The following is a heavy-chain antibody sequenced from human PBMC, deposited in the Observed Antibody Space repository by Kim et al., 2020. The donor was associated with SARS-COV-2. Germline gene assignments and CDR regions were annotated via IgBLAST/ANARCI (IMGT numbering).Heavy chain of an antibody. CDR1: GGSISSSSYY. Sequence: SETLSLTCTVSGGSISSSSYYWGWIRQPPGKGLEWIGSIYYSGSTYYNPSLKSRVTISVDTSKNQFSLKLSSVTAADTAVYYCARDQRSWYGGGYYYYGMDVWGQGTTVTVSS. D-gene: IGHD6-13*01. V-gene: IGHV4-39*07. CDR3: ARDQRSWYGGGYYYYGMDV. CDR2: IYYSGST. J-gene: IGHJ6*02.